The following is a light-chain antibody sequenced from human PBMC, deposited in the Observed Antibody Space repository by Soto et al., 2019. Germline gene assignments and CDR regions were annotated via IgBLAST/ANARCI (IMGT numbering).Light chain of an antibody. J-gene: IGKJ1*01. CDR1: QSIGTY. CDR2: GAS. Sequence: DIQMTQSPSSLSASVGDRVTITCRASQSIGTYLNWYHQKPGKAPRLLICGASSLQSGVPSSFSGSGSATDFTLTISSLQPEDFAAYYCQQSFSTPWTFGQGTKVEFK. V-gene: IGKV1-39*01. CDR3: QQSFSTPWT.